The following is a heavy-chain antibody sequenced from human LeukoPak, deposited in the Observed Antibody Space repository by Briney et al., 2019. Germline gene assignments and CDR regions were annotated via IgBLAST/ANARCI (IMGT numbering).Heavy chain of an antibody. CDR2: ISYDGSSK. CDR3: ARDAAFCSSTSCYLDY. D-gene: IGHD2-2*01. V-gene: IGHV3-30*01. Sequence: PGGSLRLSCAASGFTFSSYAMHWVRQAPGKGLEWVAVISYDGSSKYYADSVKGRFTISRDNSKNTLYLQMNSLRAEDTVVYYCARDAAFCSSTSCYLDYWGQGTLVTVSS. J-gene: IGHJ4*02. CDR1: GFTFSSYA.